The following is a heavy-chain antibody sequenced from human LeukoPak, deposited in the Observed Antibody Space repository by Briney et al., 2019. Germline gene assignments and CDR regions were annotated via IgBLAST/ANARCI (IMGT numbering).Heavy chain of an antibody. CDR1: RFTFSSYS. CDR3: ARAISGGSSYYFDY. D-gene: IGHD1-26*01. V-gene: IGHV3-48*04. CDR2: ISSSSSTI. Sequence: GGSLRLSCAASRFTFSSYSMNWVRQAPGKGLEWVSYISSSSSTIYYADSVKGRFTISRDNAKNSLYLQMNSLRAEDTAVYYCARAISGGSSYYFDYWGQGTLVTVSS. J-gene: IGHJ4*02.